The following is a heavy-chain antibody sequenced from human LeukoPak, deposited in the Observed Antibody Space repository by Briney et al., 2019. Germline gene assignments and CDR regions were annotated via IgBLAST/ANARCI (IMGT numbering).Heavy chain of an antibody. Sequence: ASVKVSCKASGYTFTGYYMHWVRQAPGQGLEWMGWIDPNSGGTHHAPNFQGRATMTRDMSSSTVYMDLSRLRSADTAIYYCARSRTPFYYYGMHVWGLGTSVTVSS. D-gene: IGHD1-1*01. CDR2: IDPNSGGT. V-gene: IGHV1-2*02. J-gene: IGHJ6*02. CDR1: GYTFTGYY. CDR3: ARSRTPFYYYGMHV.